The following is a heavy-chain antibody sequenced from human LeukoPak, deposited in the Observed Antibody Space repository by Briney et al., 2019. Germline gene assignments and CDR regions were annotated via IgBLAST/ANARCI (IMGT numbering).Heavy chain of an antibody. Sequence: GGSLRLSCAASGFTFSSYWMHWVRQAPGKGLVWVSRINSDGSSTSYADSVKGRFTISRDNAKNTLYPQMNSLRAEDTAVYYCARGGVPAAIDYWGQGTLVTVSS. CDR2: INSDGSST. D-gene: IGHD2-2*01. CDR3: ARGGVPAAIDY. V-gene: IGHV3-74*01. CDR1: GFTFSSYW. J-gene: IGHJ4*02.